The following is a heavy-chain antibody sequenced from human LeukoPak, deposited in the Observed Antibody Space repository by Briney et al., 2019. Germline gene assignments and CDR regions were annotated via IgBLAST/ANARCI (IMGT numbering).Heavy chain of an antibody. CDR3: ARGGGFLEWLHRVDYYYMGV. CDR1: GGTFSSYA. V-gene: IGHV1-69*01. CDR2: IIHIFGTA. Sequence: SVKVSCKASGGTFSSYAISWVRQAPGQGIEWMGGIIHIFGTANYAQKFQGRVTITADESTSTAYMELSSLRSEDTAVYYCARGGGFLEWLHRVDYYYMGVWGKGTTVTVSS. J-gene: IGHJ6*03. D-gene: IGHD3-3*01.